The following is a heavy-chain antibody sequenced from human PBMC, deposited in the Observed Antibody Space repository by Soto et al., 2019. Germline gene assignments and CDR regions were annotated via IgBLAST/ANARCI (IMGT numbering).Heavy chain of an antibody. CDR2: IKSKTDGGTT. CDR1: GFTFSNAW. Sequence: GGSLRLSCAASGFTFSNAWMNWVRQAPGKGLEWVGRIKSKTDGGTTDYAAPVKGRFTISRDDSKNTLYLQMNSLGADDTAVYYCAKDRLAGGFDYWGQGTLVTVSS. J-gene: IGHJ4*02. D-gene: IGHD3-16*01. CDR3: AKDRLAGGFDY. V-gene: IGHV3-15*07.